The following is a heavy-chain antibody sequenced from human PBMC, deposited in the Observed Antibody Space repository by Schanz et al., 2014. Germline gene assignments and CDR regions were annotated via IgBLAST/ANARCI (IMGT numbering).Heavy chain of an antibody. J-gene: IGHJ4*02. CDR3: ARSTGDPFDY. V-gene: IGHV4-38-2*02. D-gene: IGHD7-27*01. Sequence: QVQLQESGPGLVKPSETLSLTCTVSGYSISSGYYWGWIRQPPGKGLEWIGSVYHSGSTYYNPSLKSRVPILVDPSKTQFSLKLTSGTAADTAVYYCARSTGDPFDYWGQGTLVTVSS. CDR2: VYHSGST. CDR1: GYSISSGYY.